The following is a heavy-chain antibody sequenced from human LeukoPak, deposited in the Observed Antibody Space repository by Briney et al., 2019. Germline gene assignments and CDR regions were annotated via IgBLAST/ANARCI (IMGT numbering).Heavy chain of an antibody. Sequence: GGSLRLSCAASGFTFITYAMHWVRQAPGKGLEWVAVISYDGSNGYYVDSVKGRFTISRDNSKNILYLQMNSLTAEDTAVYYCARDSLKNGYNYDYFDYWGQGTLVTVSS. CDR1: GFTFITYA. CDR3: ARDSLKNGYNYDYFDY. CDR2: ISYDGSNG. V-gene: IGHV3-30-3*01. J-gene: IGHJ4*02. D-gene: IGHD5-24*01.